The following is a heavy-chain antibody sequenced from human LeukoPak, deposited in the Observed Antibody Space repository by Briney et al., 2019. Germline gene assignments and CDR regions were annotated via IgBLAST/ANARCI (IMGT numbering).Heavy chain of an antibody. CDR1: GFIISDYY. CDR2: ISSSSSYI. CDR3: ARENSRWFDP. J-gene: IGHJ5*02. D-gene: IGHD2-21*01. V-gene: IGHV3-11*06. Sequence: GGSLRLSCAASGFIISDYYMSWIRQAPGKGLEWVSSISSSSSYIYYADSVKGRFTISRDNAKNSLYLQMNSLRAEDTAVYYCARENSRWFDPWGQGTLVTVSS.